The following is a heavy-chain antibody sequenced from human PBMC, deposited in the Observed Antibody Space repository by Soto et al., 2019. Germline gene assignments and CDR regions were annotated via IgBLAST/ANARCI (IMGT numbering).Heavy chain of an antibody. CDR2: ISYDGSNK. D-gene: IGHD3-10*01. V-gene: IGHV3-30*18. CDR3: AKLPGPTGGMDV. CDR1: GFTFSRYG. Sequence: QVQLVESGGGVVQPGRSLRLSCAASGFTFSRYGMHWVRQAPGKGLEWVAVISYDGSNKYYADSVKGRFTISRDNSKNTLYLQMNSLRAEDTAVYYCAKLPGPTGGMDVWGQGTTVTVSS. J-gene: IGHJ6*02.